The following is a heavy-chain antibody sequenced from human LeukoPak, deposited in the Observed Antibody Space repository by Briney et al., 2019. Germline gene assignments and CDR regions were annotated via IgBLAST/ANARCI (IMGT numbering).Heavy chain of an antibody. CDR2: FDHEDGET. V-gene: IGHV1-24*01. J-gene: IGHJ4*02. D-gene: IGHD1-26*01. CDR3: ATEGARYYPY. CDR1: GYTLHELS. Sequence: ASLKVSCKVSGYTLHELSMHWVRQAPGQGLEWMGGFDHEDGETIYAQKIQGRVTMTEETSTDTAYMELSSLRSEDTAVYYCATEGARYYPYWGKGTLVTVSS.